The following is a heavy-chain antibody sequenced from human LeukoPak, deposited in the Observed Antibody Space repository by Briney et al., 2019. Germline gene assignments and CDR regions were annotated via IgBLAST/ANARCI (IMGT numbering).Heavy chain of an antibody. J-gene: IGHJ5*02. Sequence: SQTLSLTCAVSGGSISSGGYSWSWIRQPPGKGLEWIGYIYHSGSTYYNPSLKSRVTISVDRSKNQFSLKLSSVTAADTAVYYCARIKSRVGYCSGGSCYEPANWFDPWGQGTLVTVSS. V-gene: IGHV4-30-2*01. D-gene: IGHD2-15*01. CDR1: GGSISSGGYS. CDR2: IYHSGST. CDR3: ARIKSRVGYCSGGSCYEPANWFDP.